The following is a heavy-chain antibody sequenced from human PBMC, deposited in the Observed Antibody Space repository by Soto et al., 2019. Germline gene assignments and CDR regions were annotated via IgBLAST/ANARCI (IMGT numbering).Heavy chain of an antibody. CDR2: INHSGRT. CDR1: GGSFSGYY. D-gene: IGHD2-15*01. Sequence: QVQLQQWGAGLLKPSETLSLTCAVYGGSFSGYYWSWIRHPPGKGLEWIGEINHSGRTNDTPSLKSRVTISVDTSKNQFSRKLSSVTAADTAVYYCARRCKERVYCSGGSGQRLYYYYYYMAVWGKGTTVTVSS. V-gene: IGHV4-34*01. J-gene: IGHJ6*03. CDR3: ARRCKERVYCSGGSGQRLYYYYYYMAV.